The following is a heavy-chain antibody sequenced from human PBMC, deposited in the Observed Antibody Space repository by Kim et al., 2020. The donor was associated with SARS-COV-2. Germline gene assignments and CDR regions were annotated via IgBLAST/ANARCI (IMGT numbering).Heavy chain of an antibody. D-gene: IGHD3-10*01. J-gene: IGHJ5*02. CDR2: TT. CDR3: RGAGGYSSS. Sequence: TTKYADSVKGRFTISGDNSKNTLSRQMNSLRAEDTAVYYCRGAGGYSSSWGQGTLVAVSS. V-gene: IGHV3-30*07.